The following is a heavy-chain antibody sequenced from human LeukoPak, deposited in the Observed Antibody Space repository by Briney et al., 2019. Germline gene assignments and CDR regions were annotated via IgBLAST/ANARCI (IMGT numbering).Heavy chain of an antibody. CDR1: GFTFSSYW. CDR3: AKDKYYYGSGSSIDY. V-gene: IGHV3-23*01. J-gene: IGHJ4*02. Sequence: AGGSLRLSCAASGFTFSSYWMSWVRQAPGKGLEWVSAISGSGGSTYYADSVKGRFTISRDNSKNTLYLQMNSLRAEDTAVYYCAKDKYYYGSGSSIDYWGQGTLVTVSS. D-gene: IGHD3-10*01. CDR2: ISGSGGST.